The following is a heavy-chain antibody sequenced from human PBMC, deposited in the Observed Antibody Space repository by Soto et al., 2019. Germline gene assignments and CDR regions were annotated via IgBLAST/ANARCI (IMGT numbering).Heavy chain of an antibody. J-gene: IGHJ5*02. V-gene: IGHV1-69*02. CDR2: IIPIVGIA. CDR1: GGTFSSYI. D-gene: IGHD6-19*01. CDR3: ARGGVAGFDP. Sequence: QVQLVQSGAEVKKPGSSVKVSCKASGGTFSSYIISWVRQAPGQGLEWMGRIIPIVGIANYAQRFQGRVTITADKTTSTAYKEMSSLRSEDTAVYYCARGGVAGFDPWGQRTLVTVSS.